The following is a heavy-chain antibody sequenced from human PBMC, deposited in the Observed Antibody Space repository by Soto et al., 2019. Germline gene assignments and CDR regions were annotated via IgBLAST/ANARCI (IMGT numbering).Heavy chain of an antibody. J-gene: IGHJ6*02. Sequence: PGGSLRLSCAASGFTFSSYGMHWVRQAPGKGLEWVAVISYDGSNKYYADSVKGRFTISRDNSKTTLYLQMNSLRAEDTAVYYCAKVESSSGPGHYYYYYGMDVWGQGTTVTVSS. CDR3: AKVESSSGPGHYYYYYGMDV. CDR1: GFTFSSYG. D-gene: IGHD6-6*01. CDR2: ISYDGSNK. V-gene: IGHV3-30*18.